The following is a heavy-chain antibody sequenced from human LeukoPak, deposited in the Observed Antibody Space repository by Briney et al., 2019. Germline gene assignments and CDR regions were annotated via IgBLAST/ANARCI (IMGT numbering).Heavy chain of an antibody. D-gene: IGHD3-10*01. V-gene: IGHV3-7*01. Sequence: PGGSLRLSCAASGFTFSSYWMSWVRQAPGKGLEWVANIKQDGSGKYYVDSVKGRFTISRDNAKNSLYLQMNSLRAEDTAVYYCARRRYYYGSGRAYGMDVWGQGTTVTVSS. CDR3: ARRRYYYGSGRAYGMDV. CDR2: IKQDGSGK. CDR1: GFTFSSYW. J-gene: IGHJ6*02.